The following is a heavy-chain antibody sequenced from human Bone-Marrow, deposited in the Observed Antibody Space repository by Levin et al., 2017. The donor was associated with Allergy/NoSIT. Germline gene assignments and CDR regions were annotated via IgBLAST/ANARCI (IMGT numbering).Heavy chain of an antibody. CDR2: IYYSGST. CDR1: GGSISSSSYY. Sequence: SQTLSLTCTVSGGSISSSSYYWGWIRQPPGKGLEWIGSIYYSGSTYYNPSLKSRVTISVDTSKNQFSLKLSSVTAADTAVYYCARHKLPPPVRGSGDSNWYFDLWGRGTLVTVSS. D-gene: IGHD3-10*01. CDR3: ARHKLPPPVRGSGDSNWYFDL. V-gene: IGHV4-39*01. J-gene: IGHJ2*01.